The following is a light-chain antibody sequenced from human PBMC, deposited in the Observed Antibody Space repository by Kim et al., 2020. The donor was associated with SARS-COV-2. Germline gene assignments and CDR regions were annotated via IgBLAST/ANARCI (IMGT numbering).Light chain of an antibody. V-gene: IGLV2-8*01. CDR2: EVS. J-gene: IGLJ1*01. CDR1: SSDIGGYNY. Sequence: QSALTQPPSASGSPGQSVTISCTGTSSDIGGYNYVSWYQQHTGKAPKLMIYEVSKRPSGVPDRFSGSKSGNTASLTVSGLQAEDEADYYCSSYAGSNNNYVFGTGTKVIVL. CDR3: SSYAGSNNNYV.